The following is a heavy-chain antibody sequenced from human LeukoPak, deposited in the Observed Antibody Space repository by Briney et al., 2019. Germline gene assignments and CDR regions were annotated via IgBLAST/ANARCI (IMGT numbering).Heavy chain of an antibody. CDR3: AYGGSSSWYDY. V-gene: IGHV4-30-4*01. Sequence: SETLSLTCTVSGGSISSGDYYWSWIRQPPGKGLEWIGYIYYSGSTYYNPSLKSRVTISVDTSKNQFSLKLSSVTAADTAVYYCAYGGSSSWYDYWGQGTLVTVSS. CDR2: IYYSGST. D-gene: IGHD6-13*01. J-gene: IGHJ4*02. CDR1: GGSISSGDYY.